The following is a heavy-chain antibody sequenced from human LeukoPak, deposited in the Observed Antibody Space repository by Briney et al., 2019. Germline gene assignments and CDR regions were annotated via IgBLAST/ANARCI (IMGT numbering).Heavy chain of an antibody. J-gene: IGHJ6*02. D-gene: IGHD1-1*01. CDR1: GGSISSGSYY. CDR2: IYYSGST. V-gene: IGHV4-39*01. CDR3: ARTTRYYYYGMDV. Sequence: SETLSLTCTVSGGSISSGSYYWGWIRQPPGKGLEWIGSIYYSGSTYYNPSLKSRVTISVDTSKNQFSLKLSSVTAADTAVYYCARTTRYYYYGMDVWGQGTTVTVSS.